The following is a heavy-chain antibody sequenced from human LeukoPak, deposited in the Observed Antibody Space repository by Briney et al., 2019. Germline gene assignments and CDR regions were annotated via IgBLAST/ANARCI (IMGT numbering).Heavy chain of an antibody. CDR1: GYTFTSNY. Sequence: GASVKVSCKASGYTFTSNYKRWVRQAPGQGLEWMGMIYPRDGSTSYAQKFQGRVTVTRDTSTSTVHMELSGLRSEDTAVYYCARDQEGFDYWGQGTLVTVSS. CDR2: IYPRDGST. J-gene: IGHJ4*02. V-gene: IGHV1-46*01. CDR3: ARDQEGFDY.